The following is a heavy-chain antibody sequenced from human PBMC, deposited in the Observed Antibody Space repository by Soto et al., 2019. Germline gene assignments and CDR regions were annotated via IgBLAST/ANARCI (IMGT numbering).Heavy chain of an antibody. CDR3: AKICGGSCRHFDY. Sequence: QAGGSLRLSCAASGFTFSGYAMSWVRQAPEKGLEWVSTISGAGGSTYYADSVKGRFTISRDNSKDTLYLKMNDLRADDTAVFYCAKICGGSCRHFDYWGQGALVTVSS. D-gene: IGHD2-15*01. V-gene: IGHV3-23*01. CDR1: GFTFSGYA. CDR2: ISGAGGST. J-gene: IGHJ4*02.